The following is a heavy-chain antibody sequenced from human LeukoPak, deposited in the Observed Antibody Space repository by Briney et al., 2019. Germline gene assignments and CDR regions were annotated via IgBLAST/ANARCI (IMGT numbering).Heavy chain of an antibody. CDR2: IYTSGST. V-gene: IGHV4-4*07. Sequence: SETLSLTCTVSGGSISSYYWSWIRQPAGKGLEWIGRIYTSGSTNYNPSLKSRVTMSVDTSKNQFSLKLSSVTAADTAVYYCARELRGYFDWFQDYYYGIDVWGQGTTVTVSS. J-gene: IGHJ6*02. CDR1: GGSISSYY. D-gene: IGHD3-9*01. CDR3: ARELRGYFDWFQDYYYGIDV.